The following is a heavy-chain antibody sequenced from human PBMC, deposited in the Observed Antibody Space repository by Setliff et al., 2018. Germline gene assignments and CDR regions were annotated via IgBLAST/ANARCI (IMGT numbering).Heavy chain of an antibody. V-gene: IGHV3-33*06. Sequence: PGGSLRLSCAASGFTFSSYGMHWVRQAPGKGLEWVAVIWYDGSNKYYADSVKGRFTISRDNSNNTLYVEMNSLRAEDTAVYYCAKGYGSGSFSNLDYWGQGTLVTVSS. CDR1: GFTFSSYG. D-gene: IGHD3-10*01. CDR3: AKGYGSGSFSNLDY. J-gene: IGHJ4*02. CDR2: IWYDGSNK.